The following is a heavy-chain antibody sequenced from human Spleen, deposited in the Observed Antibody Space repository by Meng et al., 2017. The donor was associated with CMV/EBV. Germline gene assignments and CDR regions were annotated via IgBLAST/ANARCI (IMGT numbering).Heavy chain of an antibody. CDR1: GFIFYNYN. V-gene: IGHV3-21*01. Sequence: GESLKISCAASGFIFYNYNMNWVRQAPGKGLEWVAAISSSSSNIYYADSVKGRFTISRDNAKKSLYLQMNSLRAEDTAVYYCARDDITISYYYYGMDVWGQGTTVTVSS. CDR3: ARDDITISYYYYGMDV. CDR2: ISSSSSNI. J-gene: IGHJ6*02. D-gene: IGHD3-3*01.